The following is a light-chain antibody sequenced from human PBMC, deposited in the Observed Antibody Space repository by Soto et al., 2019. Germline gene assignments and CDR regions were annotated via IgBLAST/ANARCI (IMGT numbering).Light chain of an antibody. Sequence: DVVLTQSPLSPPVTLGQPASISCRSSQSLVYSDGNTYLNWFHQRPGQSPRRLIYKVSNRDSGVPDRFCDXGXXTXXXXXXXXXXXEDVGVYYCMQGTHWPLTFGGGTKVEIK. CDR2: KVS. V-gene: IGKV2-30*01. J-gene: IGKJ4*01. CDR1: QSLVYSDGNTY. CDR3: MQGTHWPLT.